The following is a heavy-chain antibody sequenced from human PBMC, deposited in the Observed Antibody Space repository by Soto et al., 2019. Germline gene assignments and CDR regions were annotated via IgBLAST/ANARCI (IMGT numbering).Heavy chain of an antibody. CDR3: ARADYSGYDFWFDP. J-gene: IGHJ5*02. V-gene: IGHV3-7*01. Sequence: GGSLRLSCAASGFTFSSYWMSWVRQAPGKGLEWVANIKQDGSEKYYVDSVKGRFTISRDNAKNSLYLQMNSLRAEDTAVYYCARADYSGYDFWFDPWGQGTLVTVSS. CDR2: IKQDGSEK. CDR1: GFTFSSYW. D-gene: IGHD5-12*01.